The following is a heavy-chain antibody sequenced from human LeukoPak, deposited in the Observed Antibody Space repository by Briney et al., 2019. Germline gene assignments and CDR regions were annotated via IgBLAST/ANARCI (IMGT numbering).Heavy chain of an antibody. V-gene: IGHV3-53*01. CDR3: ARGLTMTTHFDY. J-gene: IGHJ4*02. D-gene: IGHD3-22*01. CDR1: GFTVSSNY. CDR2: IYSGGST. Sequence: PGGSLRLSCAASGFTVSSNYMSWVRQAPGKGLEWVSVIYSGGSTYYADSVKGRFTISRDNSKNSLYLQMNSLRAEDTAVYYCARGLTMTTHFDYWGQGTLVTVSS.